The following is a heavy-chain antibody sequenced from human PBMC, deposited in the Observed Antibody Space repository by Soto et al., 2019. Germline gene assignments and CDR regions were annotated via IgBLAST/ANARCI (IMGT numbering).Heavy chain of an antibody. J-gene: IGHJ6*03. V-gene: IGHV3-21*01. CDR3: ARGTIFGVVPGYYYMDV. CDR2: ISSSSSSM. D-gene: IGHD3-3*01. Sequence: GGSLRLSCAASGFTFSSYSMNWVRQAPGKGLEWVSCISSSSSSMYYADSLKGRFTISRDNAKNSLYLQMNSLRAEDTAVYYCARGTIFGVVPGYYYMDVWGKGTTVTVSS. CDR1: GFTFSSYS.